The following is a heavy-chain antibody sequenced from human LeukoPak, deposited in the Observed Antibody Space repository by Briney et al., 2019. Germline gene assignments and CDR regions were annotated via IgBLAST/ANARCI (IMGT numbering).Heavy chain of an antibody. J-gene: IGHJ4*02. V-gene: IGHV1-46*01. Sequence: ASVKVSCKASGYTFTSYYMHWVRQAPGQGLEWMGIINPSGGSTSYAQKFQGRVTMTRDTSTSTVYMELSSLRSEDTAVYYCARAFQIEDDSSGYEGSYWGQGTLVTVSS. D-gene: IGHD3-22*01. CDR3: ARAFQIEDDSSGYEGSY. CDR2: INPSGGST. CDR1: GYTFTSYY.